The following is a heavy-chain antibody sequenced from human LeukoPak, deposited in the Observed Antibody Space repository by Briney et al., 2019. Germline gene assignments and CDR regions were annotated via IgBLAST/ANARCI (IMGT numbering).Heavy chain of an antibody. J-gene: IGHJ5*02. CDR3: ARGLELGYCSGASCYIWFDP. Sequence: KASETLSLTCVVSGGSFSGYYWSWIRQPPGKGLEWIGEINHGGRTNYSPSLKSRGTILVDTSKNQFSLNLSSVTAADTAVYYCARGLELGYCSGASCYIWFDPWGQGTLVTVSS. CDR2: INHGGRT. V-gene: IGHV4-34*01. D-gene: IGHD2-2*02. CDR1: GGSFSGYY.